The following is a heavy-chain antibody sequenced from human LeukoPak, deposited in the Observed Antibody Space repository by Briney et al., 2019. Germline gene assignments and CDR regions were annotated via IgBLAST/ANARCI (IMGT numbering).Heavy chain of an antibody. Sequence: GGSLRLSCAASGFTFSSYAMSWVRQAPGKGLEWVSAISGSGGSTYYADSVKGRFTISRDNSKNTLYLQMNSLRAEDTAVYYCAKDGPYYDFWSGYMYYFDYWGQGTLVTVSS. D-gene: IGHD3-3*01. J-gene: IGHJ4*02. V-gene: IGHV3-23*01. CDR3: AKDGPYYDFWSGYMYYFDY. CDR1: GFTFSSYA. CDR2: ISGSGGST.